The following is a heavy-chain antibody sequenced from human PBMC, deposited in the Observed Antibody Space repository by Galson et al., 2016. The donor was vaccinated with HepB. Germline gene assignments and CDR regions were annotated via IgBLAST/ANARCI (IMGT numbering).Heavy chain of an antibody. CDR1: GYRFTSYW. V-gene: IGHV5-51*01. CDR3: PRVEFSSGGWGWFDP. J-gene: IGHJ5*02. Sequence: QSGAEVKKPGESLKISCEGSGYRFTSYWIGWVRQMPGKGLEWMGIVFPGDSETRYSPSFKGQVTISADKSINTAYLQWSGLKASDTAMYYCPRVEFSSGGWGWFDPWGQGTLVTVSS. D-gene: IGHD2-15*01. CDR2: VFPGDSET.